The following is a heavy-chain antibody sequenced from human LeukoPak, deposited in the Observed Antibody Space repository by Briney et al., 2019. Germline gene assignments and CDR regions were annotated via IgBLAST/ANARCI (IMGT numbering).Heavy chain of an antibody. Sequence: GSLRLSCEASGFTFRDYYMGWVRQAPGEGLEWVSYISNSVGRRMFKQDSVRGRFTISKHNTKNSLYLQMNSPRAEDTAVFYCATAFNDAFDIWGQGTMVTVSS. V-gene: IGHV3-11*04. J-gene: IGHJ3*02. CDR2: ISNSVGRRM. CDR1: GFTFRDYY. CDR3: ATAFNDAFDI.